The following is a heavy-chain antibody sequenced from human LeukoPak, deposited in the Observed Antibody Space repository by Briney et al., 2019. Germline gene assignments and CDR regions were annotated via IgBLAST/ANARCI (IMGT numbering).Heavy chain of an antibody. J-gene: IGHJ4*02. CDR3: ARAERTAITHDY. V-gene: IGHV1-18*01. CDR1: GYAFSNYG. CDR2: ISAYNGHT. D-gene: IGHD5-18*01. Sequence: ASVKVSCKASGYAFSNYGISWVRQAPGQGLEWMGWISAYNGHTNYAQKFQGTVTMTTDTSTRTAYMEIGSLTSDDTAVYYCARAERTAITHDYWGQGSLVTVSP.